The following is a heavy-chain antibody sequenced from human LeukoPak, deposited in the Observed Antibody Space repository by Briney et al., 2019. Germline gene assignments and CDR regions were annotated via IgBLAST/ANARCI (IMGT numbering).Heavy chain of an antibody. V-gene: IGHV3-48*03. CDR1: GFTFSSYE. D-gene: IGHD2-2*01. J-gene: IGHJ6*02. CDR3: AREDCSSSSCYLAVYGLDV. Sequence: PGGSLRLSCAASGFTFSSYEMNWVRQAPGKGLEWVSYISSSGSTIYYADSVKGRFTTSRDNAKNSLYLQMNSLRAEDTAVYYCAREDCSSSSCYLAVYGLDVWGQGTTVTVSS. CDR2: ISSSGSTI.